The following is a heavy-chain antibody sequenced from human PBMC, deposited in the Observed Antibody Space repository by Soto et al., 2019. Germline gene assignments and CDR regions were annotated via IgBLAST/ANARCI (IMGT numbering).Heavy chain of an antibody. CDR2: ISWNSGFI. CDR3: AKDMDARSGQIDY. CDR1: GFIFDDYA. D-gene: IGHD3-10*01. J-gene: IGHJ4*02. V-gene: IGHV3-9*01. Sequence: DVQLVESGGGLVQPGRSLRLSCAASGFIFDDYAMHWVRQAPGKGLEWVAGISWNSGFIGSADSVKGRFTISRDNAKNSLSLEMNSLRGEDTALYYCAKDMDARSGQIDYWGQGTLVTVSS.